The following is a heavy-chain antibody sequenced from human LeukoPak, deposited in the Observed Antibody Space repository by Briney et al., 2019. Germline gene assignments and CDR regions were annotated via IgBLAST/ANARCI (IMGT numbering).Heavy chain of an antibody. V-gene: IGHV1-8*03. J-gene: IGHJ6*03. CDR1: GYIFTSYD. CDR3: ARVPAVYYYMDV. Sequence: ASVKVSCKASGYIFTSYDINWVRQATGQGLEWMGWMNPNSGNTGYAQKFQGRVTITRNTSISTAYMELSSLRSEDTAVYYCARVPAVYYYMDVWGKGTTVTVSS. CDR2: MNPNSGNT.